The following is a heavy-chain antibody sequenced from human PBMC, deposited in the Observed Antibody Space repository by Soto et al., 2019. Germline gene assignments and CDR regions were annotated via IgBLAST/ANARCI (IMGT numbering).Heavy chain of an antibody. Sequence: QVQLVQSGAEVKKPGSSVKVSCKASGGTFSSYAISWVRQAPGQGLEWMGGIIPIFGKANYAQKFQGRVRITAAESTSTAYMELSGLRAEDTAVYYWSRSSVATGDFDPLGQGTLVTVSS. D-gene: IGHD6-6*01. CDR1: GGTFSSYA. V-gene: IGHV1-69*01. CDR3: SRSSVATGDFDP. J-gene: IGHJ5*02. CDR2: IIPIFGKA.